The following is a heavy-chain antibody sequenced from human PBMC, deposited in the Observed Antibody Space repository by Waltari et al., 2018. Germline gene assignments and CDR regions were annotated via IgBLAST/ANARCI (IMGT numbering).Heavy chain of an antibody. CDR3: ARTLRYSSSPFDY. CDR1: GYTSTSYY. J-gene: IGHJ4*02. Sequence: QVQLVQSGAEVKKPGASMKVSCRASGYTSTSYYMYWVRQAPGQGLERMGIINPSGGSASYAQKFQGRVTMTSDTSTSTVYMELSSLRSEDTAVYYCARTLRYSSSPFDYWGQGTLVTVSS. V-gene: IGHV1-46*01. CDR2: INPSGGSA. D-gene: IGHD6-6*01.